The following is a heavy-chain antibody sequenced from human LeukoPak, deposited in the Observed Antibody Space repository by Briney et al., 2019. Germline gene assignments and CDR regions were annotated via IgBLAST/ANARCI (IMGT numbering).Heavy chain of an antibody. V-gene: IGHV4-59*01. D-gene: IGHD5-24*01. Sequence: SETLSLTCTVSGGSINSYYWNWIRQPPGKGLEGIGYIYHSGSTNYNPSLKSRVTISLDTSKNQFSLKLTSVTAADTAIYYCARVGGMTTINNAAFDIWGQGTMVTVSS. CDR3: ARVGGMTTINNAAFDI. J-gene: IGHJ3*02. CDR2: IYHSGST. CDR1: GGSINSYY.